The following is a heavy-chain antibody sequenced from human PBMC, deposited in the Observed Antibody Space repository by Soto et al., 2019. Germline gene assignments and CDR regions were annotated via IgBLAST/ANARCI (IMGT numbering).Heavy chain of an antibody. D-gene: IGHD6-6*01. V-gene: IGHV4-59*01. CDR3: ARSSIATVRFDP. CDR1: GGSISSYY. J-gene: IGHJ5*02. Sequence: SETLSLTCTVSGGSISSYYWRWIRQPPGKGLEWIGYIYYSGSTNYNPSLKSRVTISVDTSKNQFSLKLSSVTAADTAVYYCARSSIATVRFDPWGRGTLVTVSS. CDR2: IYYSGST.